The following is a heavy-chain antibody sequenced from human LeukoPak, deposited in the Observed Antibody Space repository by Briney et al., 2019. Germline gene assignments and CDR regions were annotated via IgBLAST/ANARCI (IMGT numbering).Heavy chain of an antibody. D-gene: IGHD3-22*01. J-gene: IGHJ5*02. CDR1: GGSISSSSYF. V-gene: IGHV4-39*07. Sequence: SETLSLTCTVSGGSISSSSYFWGWIRQPPGKGLEWIGTFYYSGNTYYNPSLKSRVTISVDTSKNQFSLKLNSVTAADTAVYYCVRVPALTLLVVLTWGQGILVTVSS. CDR2: FYYSGNT. CDR3: VRVPALTLLVVLT.